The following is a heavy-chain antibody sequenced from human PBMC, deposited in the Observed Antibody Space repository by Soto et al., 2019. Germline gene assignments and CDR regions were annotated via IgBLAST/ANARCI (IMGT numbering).Heavy chain of an antibody. CDR2: ISGSGGST. Sequence: GGSLRLSCAASGFTFSSYAMSWVRQAPGKGLEWVSAISGSGGSTYYADSVKGRFTISRDNSKNTLYLQMNSLRAEDTAVYYCAKDWGDIVVVPAANPVYYYYYMDVWGKGTTVTVSS. V-gene: IGHV3-23*01. J-gene: IGHJ6*03. D-gene: IGHD2-2*01. CDR3: AKDWGDIVVVPAANPVYYYYYMDV. CDR1: GFTFSSYA.